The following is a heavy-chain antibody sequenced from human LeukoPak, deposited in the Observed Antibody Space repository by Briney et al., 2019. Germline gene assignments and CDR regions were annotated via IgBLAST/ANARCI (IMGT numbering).Heavy chain of an antibody. CDR2: IYYSGST. D-gene: IGHD4/OR15-4a*01. V-gene: IGHV4-59*01. CDR1: GGSISSYY. Sequence: PSETLSLTCSVSGGSISSYYWSWIRQPPGKGLEWIGYIYYSGSTNYNPSLKSRVTISVDTSKNQFSLKLSSVTAADTAVYYCARALRGAHFDYWGQGTLVTVSS. CDR3: ARALRGAHFDY. J-gene: IGHJ4*02.